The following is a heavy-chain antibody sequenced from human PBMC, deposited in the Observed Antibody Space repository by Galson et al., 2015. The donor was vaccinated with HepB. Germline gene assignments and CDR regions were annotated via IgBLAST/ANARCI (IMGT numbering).Heavy chain of an antibody. CDR1: GYTFTGYY. Sequence: SVKVSCKASGYTFTGYYMHWVRQAPGQGLEWMGWINPNSGGTNYAQKFQGWVTMTRDTSISTAYMELSRLRSDDTAVYYCARDNFEVRGVYGMDVWGQGTTVTVSS. J-gene: IGHJ6*02. CDR3: ARDNFEVRGVYGMDV. D-gene: IGHD3-10*01. CDR2: INPNSGGT. V-gene: IGHV1-2*04.